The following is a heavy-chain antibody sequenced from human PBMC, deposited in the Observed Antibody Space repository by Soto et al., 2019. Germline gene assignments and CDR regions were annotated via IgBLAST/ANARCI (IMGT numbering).Heavy chain of an antibody. Sequence: SQAFLISASNSVGSVFTNSGASVWRRQSPSRCLEWLGRTYYRSKWYNDYAVSVKGRITINPDTSNNQLSLQLNSVTPDDTTVYYCARLIGNSWLDSWGQGTLVTVSS. CDR3: ARLIGNSWLDS. CDR1: VGSVFTNSGA. V-gene: IGHV6-1*01. CDR2: TYYRSKWYN. J-gene: IGHJ5*01. D-gene: IGHD2-8*01.